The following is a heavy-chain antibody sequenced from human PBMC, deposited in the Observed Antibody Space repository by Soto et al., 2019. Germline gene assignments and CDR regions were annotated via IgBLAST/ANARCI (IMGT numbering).Heavy chain of an antibody. CDR3: ARQGLSSSYHHDAFDI. Sequence: GESLKISCKGSGYSFTSYWIGWVRQMPGKGLEWMGIIYPGDSDTRYSPSFQVQVTISADKSISTAYLQWSSLKASDTAMYYCARQGLSSSYHHDAFDIWGQGTMVTVSS. CDR1: GYSFTSYW. V-gene: IGHV5-51*01. D-gene: IGHD6-6*01. CDR2: IYPGDSDT. J-gene: IGHJ3*02.